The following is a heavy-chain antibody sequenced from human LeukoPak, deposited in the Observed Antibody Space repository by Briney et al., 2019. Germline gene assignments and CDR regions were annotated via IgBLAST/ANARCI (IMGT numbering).Heavy chain of an antibody. V-gene: IGHV1-69*02. CDR1: GYTFIGYY. CDR3: ASPYWSPRDYYGMDV. Sequence: SVKVSCKASGYTFIGYYMHWVRQAPGQGLEWMGRIIPILGIANYAQKFQGRVTITADKSTSTAYMELSSLRSEDTAVYYCASPYWSPRDYYGMDVWGQGTTVTVSS. J-gene: IGHJ6*02. D-gene: IGHD2-8*02. CDR2: IIPILGIA.